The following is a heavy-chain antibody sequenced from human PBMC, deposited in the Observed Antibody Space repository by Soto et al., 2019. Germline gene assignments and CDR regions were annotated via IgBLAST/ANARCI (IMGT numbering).Heavy chain of an antibody. D-gene: IGHD2-2*01. CDR2: IYYSGST. V-gene: IGHV4-59*08. Sequence: QVQLQESGPGLVKPSETLSLTCTVCGGSISSYYWSWIRQPPGKGLEWIGYIYYSGSTNYNPSLKGRLTISVDPSKNHSSLKLSSVTAADTAVYYCARRVVVPAANNYYYYYMDVWGKGTTVTVSS. J-gene: IGHJ6*03. CDR1: GGSISSYY. CDR3: ARRVVVPAANNYYYYYMDV.